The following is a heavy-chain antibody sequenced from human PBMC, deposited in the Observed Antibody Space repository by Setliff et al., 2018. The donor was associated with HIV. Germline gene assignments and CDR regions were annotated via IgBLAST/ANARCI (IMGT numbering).Heavy chain of an antibody. CDR3: MYGGRTATTH. J-gene: IGHJ4*02. D-gene: IGHD4-17*01. CDR2: ITNTGSST. CDR1: GFTFSDYY. V-gene: IGHV3-11*04. Sequence: GESLKISCAASGFTFSDYYLNWFRLAPGKGLEWISHITNTGSSTNYADSVKGRFTISRDNAKYSLYLQTNTLRVEDTAVYYCMYGGRTATTHWGQGTLVTVSS.